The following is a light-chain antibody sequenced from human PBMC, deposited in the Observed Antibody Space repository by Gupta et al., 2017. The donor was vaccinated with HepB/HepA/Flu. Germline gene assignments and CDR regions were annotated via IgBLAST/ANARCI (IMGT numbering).Light chain of an antibody. Sequence: SYALTQPHSVSVSPCQPACITCSGDKLGDKYASEYQQNSFQFPVLVIYKDSNRASGITERFAGSNSGITATLTISVTQAVDEDDYYFQAVDINNVVFGVGTNLTVL. CDR2: KDS. J-gene: IGLJ2*01. CDR3: QAVDINNVV. CDR1: KLGDKY. V-gene: IGLV3-1*01.